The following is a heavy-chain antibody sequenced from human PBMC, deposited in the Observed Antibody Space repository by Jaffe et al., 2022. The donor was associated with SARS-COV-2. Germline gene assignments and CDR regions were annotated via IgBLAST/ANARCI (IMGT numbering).Heavy chain of an antibody. D-gene: IGHD2-2*01. Sequence: QVQLQESGPGLVKPSQTLSLTCTVSGGSISSGSYYWSWIRQPAGKGLEWIGRIYTSGSTNYNPSLKSRVTISVDTSKNQFSLKLSSVTAADTAVYYCARDKGYCSSTSCYYPDYYYYGMDVWGQGTTVTVSS. CDR2: IYTSGST. V-gene: IGHV4-61*02. CDR3: ARDKGYCSSTSCYYPDYYYYGMDV. J-gene: IGHJ6*02. CDR1: GGSISSGSYY.